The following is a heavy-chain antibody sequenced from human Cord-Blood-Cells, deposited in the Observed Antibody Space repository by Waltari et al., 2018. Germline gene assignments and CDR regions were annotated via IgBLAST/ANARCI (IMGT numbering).Heavy chain of an antibody. D-gene: IGHD3-10*01. CDR2: INHSGST. CDR1: GGSFSGYY. Sequence: QVQLQQWGAGLLKPSETLSLTCAVYGGSFSGYYWSWIRQPPGKGLEWIGEINHSGSTNYNPSLKSRVTISVDTSKNQFSLKLSSVTAADTAVYYCARARRRYYGSGSYYNCFQHWGQDTLVTVSS. J-gene: IGHJ1*01. V-gene: IGHV4-34*01. CDR3: ARARRRYYGSGSYYNCFQH.